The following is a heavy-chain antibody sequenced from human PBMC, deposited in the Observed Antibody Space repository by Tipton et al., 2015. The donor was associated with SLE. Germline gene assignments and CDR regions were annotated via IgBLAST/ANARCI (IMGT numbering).Heavy chain of an antibody. Sequence: TLSLTCIVSGGSINSSPYYWGWVRQTPGKGLEWLGGISFSGTTYFNPSLKSRVTLSRDTSKNQFSLQLNSVTAADTAVYYCVRENWGLDYWGQGTVVTVSS. CDR2: ISFSGTT. V-gene: IGHV4-39*07. CDR1: GGSINSSPYY. D-gene: IGHD7-27*01. J-gene: IGHJ4*02. CDR3: VRENWGLDY.